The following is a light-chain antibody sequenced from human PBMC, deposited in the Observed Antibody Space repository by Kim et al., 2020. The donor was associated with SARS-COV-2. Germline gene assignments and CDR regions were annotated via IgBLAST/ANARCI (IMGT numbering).Light chain of an antibody. CDR2: WAS. CDR1: QSVFFSSDNKNY. V-gene: IGKV4-1*01. Sequence: DIVMSQSPDSLAVSLGERATINCKSSQSVFFSSDNKNYLAWYQQKPGQPPKLLISWASTRESGVPDRFSGSGSGTDFTLTISSLQAEDAAVYYCQQYYATLALTFGGGTKLEI. J-gene: IGKJ4*01. CDR3: QQYYATLALT.